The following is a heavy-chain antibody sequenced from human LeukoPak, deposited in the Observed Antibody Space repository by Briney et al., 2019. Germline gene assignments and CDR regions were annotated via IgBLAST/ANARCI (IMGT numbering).Heavy chain of an antibody. D-gene: IGHD2-15*01. V-gene: IGHV4-4*07. J-gene: IGHJ3*02. CDR3: ARGGLGYCSGGSCGAFDI. CDR2: IYTSGST. Sequence: KPSETLSLTCTVSGGSISSYYWSWIRQPAGKGLKWIGRIYTSGSTNYNPSLKSRVTMSVDTSKNQFSLKLSSVTAADTAVYYCARGGLGYCSGGSCGAFDIWGQGTMVTVSS. CDR1: GGSISSYY.